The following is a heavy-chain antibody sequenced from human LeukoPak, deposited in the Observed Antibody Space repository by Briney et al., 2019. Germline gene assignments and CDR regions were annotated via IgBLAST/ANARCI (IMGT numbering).Heavy chain of an antibody. CDR2: INPNSGGT. CDR1: GYTFAGYY. D-gene: IGHD3-10*01. J-gene: IGHJ4*02. V-gene: IGHV1-2*04. CDR3: ARAYYYGSGSPDY. Sequence: EASVKVPCKASGYTFAGYYMHWVRQAPGQGLEWMGWINPNSGGTNYAQKFQGWVTMTRDTSISTAYMELSRLRSDDTAVYYCARAYYYGSGSPDYWGQGTLVTVSS.